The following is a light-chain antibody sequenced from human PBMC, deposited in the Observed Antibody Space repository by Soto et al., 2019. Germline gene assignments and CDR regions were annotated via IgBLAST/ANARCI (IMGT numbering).Light chain of an antibody. CDR3: QQYYSTPPT. J-gene: IGKJ4*01. Sequence: DIVMTQSPDSLAVSLGERATINCKSSLTVFYNSNNKNYLAWYQQKPGQPPKLLIYWASTRGFGVPDRFSGSGSGADFTLTISSLQAEDVAVYYCQQYYSTPPTFGGGTKVEIK. CDR2: WAS. V-gene: IGKV4-1*01. CDR1: LTVFYNSNNKNY.